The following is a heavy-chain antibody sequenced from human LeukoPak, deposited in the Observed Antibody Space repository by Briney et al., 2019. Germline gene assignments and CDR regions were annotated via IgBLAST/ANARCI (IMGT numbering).Heavy chain of an antibody. CDR3: ARVFAGYSGYDFGY. D-gene: IGHD5-12*01. Sequence: PGGSLRLSCAASRFTFSNYWMHWVRQAPGKGLVWVSRINSDGSSTRYADSVKGRFTISRDNAKNTLYLQMNSLRAEDTAVYYCARVFAGYSGYDFGYWGQGTLVTVSS. V-gene: IGHV3-74*01. CDR1: RFTFSNYW. J-gene: IGHJ4*02. CDR2: INSDGSST.